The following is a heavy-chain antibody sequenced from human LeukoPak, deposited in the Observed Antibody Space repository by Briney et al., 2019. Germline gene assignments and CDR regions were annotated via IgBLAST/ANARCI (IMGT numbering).Heavy chain of an antibody. J-gene: IGHJ6*02. CDR1: GFTFSSYA. CDR2: ISYDGSNK. CDR3: ARDKTGNYYYGMDV. V-gene: IGHV3-30-3*01. Sequence: GRSLRLSCAASGFTFSSYAMHWVRQAPGKGLEWVAVISYDGSNKYYADSVKGRFTISRDNSKNTLYLQMNSLRAEDTAVYYCARDKTGNYYYGMDVWGQGTTVTVSS.